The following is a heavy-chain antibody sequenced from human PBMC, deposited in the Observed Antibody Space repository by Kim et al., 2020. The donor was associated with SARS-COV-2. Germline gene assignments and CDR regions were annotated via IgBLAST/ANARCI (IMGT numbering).Heavy chain of an antibody. CDR2: IIGGDGNT. CDR1: GYTFSNYA. CDR3: ARGGGPGLGY. J-gene: IGHJ4*02. D-gene: IGHD2-15*01. V-gene: IGHV1-3*01. Sequence: ASVKVSCKASGYTFSNYAIHWVRQAPGQRLECMGWIIGGDGNTYYSPEFQGRVTFTRDTSATTAYMELSSLRSEDTAVYYCARGGGPGLGYWGQGTLVTVSS.